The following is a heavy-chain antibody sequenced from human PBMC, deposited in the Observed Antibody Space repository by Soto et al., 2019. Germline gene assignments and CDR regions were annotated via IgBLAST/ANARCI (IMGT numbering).Heavy chain of an antibody. CDR3: ARPDRGAYWFDP. J-gene: IGHJ5*02. CDR2: ISTYNGNT. Sequence: QVQLLQSGAEVKKPGASVKVSCKASGYTFTSYGISWVRQAPGQGLEWMGWISTYNGNTNYAHNLQGRVTMTTDTATSTAYMELRSLRSDDTAVYYCARPDRGAYWFDPWGQGTLVTVSS. D-gene: IGHD3-10*01. CDR1: GYTFTSYG. V-gene: IGHV1-18*01.